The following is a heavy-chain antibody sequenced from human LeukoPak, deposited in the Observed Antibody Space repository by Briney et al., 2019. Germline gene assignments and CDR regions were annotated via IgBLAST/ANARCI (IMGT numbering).Heavy chain of an antibody. D-gene: IGHD3-16*02. CDR3: ARVMITFGGVIVPPAFDI. J-gene: IGHJ3*02. CDR1: GYTFTGYY. V-gene: IGHV1-2*06. Sequence: ASVKVSCKASGYTFTGYYMRWVRQAPGQGLEWMGRINPNSGGTNYAQKFQGRVTMTRDTSISTAYMELSRLRSDDTAVYYCARVMITFGGVIVPPAFDIWGQGTMVTVSS. CDR2: INPNSGGT.